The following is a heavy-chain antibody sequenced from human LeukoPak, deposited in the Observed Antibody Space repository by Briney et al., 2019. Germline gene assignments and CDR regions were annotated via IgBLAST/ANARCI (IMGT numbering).Heavy chain of an antibody. CDR3: ARLVRYCSTTSCSSANYFDP. CDR2: IYPGDSDT. CDR1: GYIFTNYW. D-gene: IGHD2-2*01. Sequence: GESLKISCKGSGYIFTNYWIGWVRQMPGKGLEWMGIIYPGDSDTRYSPSFQGQVTISADKSISTTYLQWSSLKASDTAMYYCARLVRYCSTTSCSSANYFDPWAREPWSPSPQ. J-gene: IGHJ5*02. V-gene: IGHV5-51*01.